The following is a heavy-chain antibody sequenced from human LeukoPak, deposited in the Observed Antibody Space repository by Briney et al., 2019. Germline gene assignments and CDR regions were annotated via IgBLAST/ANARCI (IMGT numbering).Heavy chain of an antibody. CDR3: ARNTFSGGSCYSDY. D-gene: IGHD2-15*01. V-gene: IGHV1-18*01. CDR1: VYTFTSYG. J-gene: IGHJ4*02. Sequence: ASVKVSCKASVYTFTSYGISWVRQAPGQGLEWMGWISAYNGNTNYAQKLQGRVTMTTDTSTSTAYMELRSLRSDDTAVYYCARNTFSGGSCYSDYWGQGTLVTVSS. CDR2: ISAYNGNT.